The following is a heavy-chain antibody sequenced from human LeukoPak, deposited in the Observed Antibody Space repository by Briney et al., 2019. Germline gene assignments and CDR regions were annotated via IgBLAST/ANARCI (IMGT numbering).Heavy chain of an antibody. J-gene: IGHJ4*02. CDR3: ARLGDSSGYYASDY. CDR2: IYHSGST. CDR1: GYSISSGYY. Sequence: SETLSLTCTVSGYSISSGYYWGWIRQPPGKGLEWIGSIYHSGSTYYNPSLKSRVTISVDTSKNQFSLKLSSVTAADTAVYYCARLGDSSGYYASDYWGQGTLVTVSS. D-gene: IGHD3-22*01. V-gene: IGHV4-38-2*02.